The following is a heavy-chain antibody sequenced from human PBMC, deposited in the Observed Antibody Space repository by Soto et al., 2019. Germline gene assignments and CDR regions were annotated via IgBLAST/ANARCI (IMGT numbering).Heavy chain of an antibody. CDR3: ARDFDV. CDR1: GFSFSAYW. CDR2: IKQDGSEQ. V-gene: IGHV3-7*01. J-gene: IGHJ2*01. Sequence: EVQLVESGGGLVQPGGSLRLSCEASGFSFSAYWMSWVRQAPGKGLEWVANIKQDGSEQYYVDSVKGRFTISRNNAKNSLYLKRNSLRAEDPAVFYCARDFDVWGRGTLVTVSS.